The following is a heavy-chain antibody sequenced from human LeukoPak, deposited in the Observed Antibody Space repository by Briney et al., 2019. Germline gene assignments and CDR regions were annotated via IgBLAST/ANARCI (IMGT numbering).Heavy chain of an antibody. J-gene: IGHJ6*02. V-gene: IGHV3-7*01. CDR1: GFTFSSYW. CDR3: ARLLLTPYYYYGMDV. Sequence: GGSLRLSCAASGFTFSSYWMSWVRQAPGKGPEWVANIEQDGSEKYYVDSVKGRFTISRDNAKNSLYLQMNSLRAEDTAVYYCARLLLTPYYYYGMDVWGQGTTVTVSS. CDR2: IEQDGSEK. D-gene: IGHD2-15*01.